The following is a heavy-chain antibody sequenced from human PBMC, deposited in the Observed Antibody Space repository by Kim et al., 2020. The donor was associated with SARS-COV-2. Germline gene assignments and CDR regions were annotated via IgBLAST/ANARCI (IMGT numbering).Heavy chain of an antibody. CDR3: ARAREMAFGP. CDR2: FYHGGSP. CDR1: GYSISAGSY. J-gene: IGHJ5*02. D-gene: IGHD2-8*01. V-gene: IGHV4-38-2*02. Sequence: SETLSLTCTVSGYSISAGSYWGWLRQPPGKAPEWIGNFYHGGSPYYNSSLKSRVTISEDTSKNQFSLKLTSVTAADTAVYYCARAREMAFGPWGQGILVLVSS.